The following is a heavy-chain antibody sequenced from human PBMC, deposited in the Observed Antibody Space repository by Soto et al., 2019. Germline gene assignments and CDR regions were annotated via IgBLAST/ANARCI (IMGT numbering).Heavy chain of an antibody. J-gene: IGHJ1*01. CDR3: ASLVRGVIVFQH. CDR2: ISGSGGST. CDR1: GFTFSSYA. D-gene: IGHD3-10*01. V-gene: IGHV3-23*01. Sequence: GGSLRLSCAASGFTFSSYAMSWVRQAPGKGLEWVSAISGSGGSTYYADSVKGRFTISRDNSKNTLYLQMNSLRAEDTAVYYCASLVRGVIVFQHWGQGTLVTVSS.